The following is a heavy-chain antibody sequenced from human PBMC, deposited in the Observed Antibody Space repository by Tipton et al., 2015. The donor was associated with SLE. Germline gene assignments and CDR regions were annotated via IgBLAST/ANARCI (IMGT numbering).Heavy chain of an antibody. CDR3: ARGSGGHSGSYFGAFDI. J-gene: IGHJ3*02. CDR2: INHSGST. D-gene: IGHD1-26*01. V-gene: IGHV4-34*01. CDR1: GGSFSGYY. Sequence: LSCAVYGGSFSGYYWSWIRQPPGKGLEWIGEINHSGSTNYNPSLKSRVTISVDTSKNQFSLKLSSVTAADTAVYYCARGSGGHSGSYFGAFDIWGQGTMVTVSS.